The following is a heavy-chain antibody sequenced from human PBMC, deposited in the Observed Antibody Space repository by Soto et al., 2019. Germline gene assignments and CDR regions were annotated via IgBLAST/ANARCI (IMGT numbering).Heavy chain of an antibody. CDR3: ARRYGGNSNYYYGMDF. V-gene: IGHV5-10-1*01. J-gene: IGHJ6*02. CDR2: IDPSDSYT. CDR1: GYSFNSYW. Sequence: GAYLKISCKGSGYSFNSYWLSWVGQMPGKGLEWMGRIDPSDSYTNYSPSYQGHVTISADKSISTAYLQWFSLKASDTAMYDCARRYGGNSNYYYGMDFWGQGTTVTVSS. D-gene: IGHD2-21*02.